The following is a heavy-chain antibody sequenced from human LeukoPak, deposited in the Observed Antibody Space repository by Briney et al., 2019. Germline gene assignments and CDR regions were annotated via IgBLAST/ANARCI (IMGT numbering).Heavy chain of an antibody. CDR1: GFTFSGYG. J-gene: IGHJ4*02. CDR2: IRFDGNNK. D-gene: IGHD6-13*01. Sequence: GGSLRLSCTASGFTFSGYGMHWVRQPPGKGLEWVAFIRFDGNNKYYADSVKGRFTVSRDNSKNTLYLQMDTLRPEDTAFYYFAKDARVRGYPPYYYDSWGQGTLVTVSS. CDR3: AKDARVRGYPPYYYDS. V-gene: IGHV3-30*02.